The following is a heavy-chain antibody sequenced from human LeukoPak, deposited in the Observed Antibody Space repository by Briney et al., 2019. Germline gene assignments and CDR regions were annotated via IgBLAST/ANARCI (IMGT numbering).Heavy chain of an antibody. CDR1: GGSFSGYY. Sequence: PSETLSLTCAVYGGSFSGYYWSWIRQPPGKGLEWIGEINHSGSTNYNSSLKSRVTISVDTSKSQFSLKLSSVTAADTAVYYCAKGSDNYYYYYMDVWGKGTTVTVSS. D-gene: IGHD2-15*01. J-gene: IGHJ6*03. V-gene: IGHV4-34*01. CDR3: AKGSDNYYYYYMDV. CDR2: INHSGST.